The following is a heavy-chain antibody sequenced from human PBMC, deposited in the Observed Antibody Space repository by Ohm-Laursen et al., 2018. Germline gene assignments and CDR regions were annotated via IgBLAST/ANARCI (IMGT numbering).Heavy chain of an antibody. CDR3: AREHSDGFGP. V-gene: IGHV3-11*01. CDR2: ISGSGDTI. CDR1: GFTFSHYY. Sequence: GSLRLSFTASGFTFSHYYMSWIRQAPGKGLQWVSYISGSGDTIYYADSVKGRFTISRDNDKNSLYLQMNSLETDDTAVYYCAREHSDGFGPWGQGTLVTVFS. J-gene: IGHJ5*02.